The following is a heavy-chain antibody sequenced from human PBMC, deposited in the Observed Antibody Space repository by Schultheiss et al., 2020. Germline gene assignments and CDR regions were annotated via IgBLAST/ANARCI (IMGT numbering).Heavy chain of an antibody. V-gene: IGHV3-30*07. D-gene: IGHD2-15*01. CDR2: ISYDGSNK. CDR1: GFPFSSYA. CDR3: ARRAATHVDYYYGMDV. Sequence: GGSLRLSCAASGFPFSSYAMHWVRQAPGEGLEWVAVISYDGSNKYYEDSVKGRFTISRDNSKNTLYLQMNSLKASDTAMYYCARRAATHVDYYYGMDVWGEGTTVTGSS. J-gene: IGHJ6*04.